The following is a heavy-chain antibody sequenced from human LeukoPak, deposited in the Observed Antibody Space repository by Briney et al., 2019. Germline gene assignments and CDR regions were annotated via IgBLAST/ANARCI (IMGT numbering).Heavy chain of an antibody. CDR1: GFRFSNYE. CDR2: ISIGGDTR. D-gene: IGHD3-16*01. J-gene: IGHJ5*02. CDR3: ASLWELTMA. V-gene: IGHV3-48*03. Sequence: GESLRLSYAASGFRFSNYEMDWVRQAPGKGLEWVSYISIGGDTRHYADSVKGRFTISRDNAKNSVYLQMNSLRAEDTAVYFCASLWELTMAWGQGTLVTVSS.